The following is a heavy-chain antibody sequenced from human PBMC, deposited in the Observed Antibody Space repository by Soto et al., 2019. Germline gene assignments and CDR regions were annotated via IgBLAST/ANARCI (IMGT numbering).Heavy chain of an antibody. V-gene: IGHV1-18*04. D-gene: IGHD6-19*01. CDR3: ARERLNTGWYGFDY. J-gene: IGHJ4*02. CDR1: GYTFANFD. Sequence: ASVKVSCKXSGYTFANFDFSWVRQAPGQGPEWMGWVSNRSGVTNYAENFRDRVTISTDTSTNTVYMELRSLRSDDTAVYFCARERLNTGWYGFDYWGQGTQVTVSS. CDR2: VSNRSGVT.